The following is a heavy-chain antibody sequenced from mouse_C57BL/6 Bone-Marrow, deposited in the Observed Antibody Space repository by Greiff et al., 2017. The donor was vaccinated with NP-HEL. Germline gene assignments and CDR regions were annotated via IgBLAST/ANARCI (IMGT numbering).Heavy chain of an antibody. CDR3: ARGEIYYYGSSSYFDY. V-gene: IGHV1-50*01. CDR2: IDPSDSYT. CDR1: GYTFTSYW. D-gene: IGHD1-1*01. Sequence: VKLQESGAELVKPGASVKLSCKASGYTFTSYWMQWVKQRPGQGLEWIGEIDPSDSYTNYNQKFKGKATLTVDKSSSTAYMQLSSLTSEDSAVYYCARGEIYYYGSSSYFDYWGQGTTLTVSS. J-gene: IGHJ2*01.